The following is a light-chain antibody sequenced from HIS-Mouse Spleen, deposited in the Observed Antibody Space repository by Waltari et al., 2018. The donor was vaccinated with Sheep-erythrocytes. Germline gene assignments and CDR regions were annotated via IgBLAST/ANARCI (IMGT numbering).Light chain of an antibody. CDR3: MQALQTPRT. CDR2: LGS. V-gene: IGKV2-28*01. CDR1: QSLLHSNGYNY. Sequence: DIVMTQSPLSLPVTPGEPASLSCRSSQSLLHSNGYNYLDLDLQKPGQSPQLLIYLGSNRASGVPDRFSGSGSGTDFTLKISRVEAEDVGVYYCMQALQTPRTFGQGTKVEIK. J-gene: IGKJ1*01.